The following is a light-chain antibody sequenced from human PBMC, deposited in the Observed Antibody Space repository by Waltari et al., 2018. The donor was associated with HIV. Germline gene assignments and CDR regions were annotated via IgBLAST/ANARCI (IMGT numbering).Light chain of an antibody. CDR1: QSVTSNY. J-gene: IGKJ3*01. CDR3: QQSGSSPFT. CDR2: GAT. Sequence: EIVLTQSPGTLSLSPGEGATLSCRASQSVTSNYLAWYQQKPGQPPRLLSYGATSRATGIPDMFSGSGSGTDFTLTSSRLEPEDFAVYYCQQSGSSPFTFGPGTKVDIK. V-gene: IGKV3-20*01.